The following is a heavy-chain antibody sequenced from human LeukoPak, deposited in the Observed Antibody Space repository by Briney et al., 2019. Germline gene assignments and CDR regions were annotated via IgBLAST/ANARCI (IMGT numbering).Heavy chain of an antibody. D-gene: IGHD3-22*01. V-gene: IGHV3-23*01. CDR3: ARSNYYDSNGYYPRFDY. CDR2: ISASGGGT. CDR1: GFTFSSNA. J-gene: IGHJ4*02. Sequence: GGSLRLSCAASGFTFSSNAMSWVRQAPGKGLEWVSGISASGGGTYYADSVKGRFTISRDNSKNTLYLQMNSLRAEDTAVYYCARSNYYDSNGYYPRFDYWGQGTLVTVSS.